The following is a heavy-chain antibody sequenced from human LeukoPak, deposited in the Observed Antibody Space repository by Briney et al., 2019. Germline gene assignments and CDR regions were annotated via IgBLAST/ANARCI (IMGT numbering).Heavy chain of an antibody. CDR1: GFTFDDYA. Sequence: GGSLRLSCAASGFTFDDYAMHWVRQAPGKGLEWVSGISWNSGSIGYADSVKGRFTISRDNSKNTLYLQMSSLRAEDTAVYYCAKGGGLPDYWGQGTLVTVSS. CDR3: AKGGGLPDY. V-gene: IGHV3-9*01. J-gene: IGHJ4*02. CDR2: ISWNSGSI.